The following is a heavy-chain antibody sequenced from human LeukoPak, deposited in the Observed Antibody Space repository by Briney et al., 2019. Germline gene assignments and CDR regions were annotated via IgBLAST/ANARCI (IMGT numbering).Heavy chain of an antibody. D-gene: IGHD2-21*01. CDR1: GCTFSSYA. J-gene: IGHJ4*02. Sequence: SVKVSCKASGCTFSSYAISWVRQAPGQGLEWMGMINPIFGTANYAQKFQGRVTITADESTSTAYMELSSLRSEDTAVYYCAIAVIVCVRGRYYLAHWGQGPLVTVSS. CDR3: AIAVIVCVRGRYYLAH. CDR2: INPIFGTA. V-gene: IGHV1-69*13.